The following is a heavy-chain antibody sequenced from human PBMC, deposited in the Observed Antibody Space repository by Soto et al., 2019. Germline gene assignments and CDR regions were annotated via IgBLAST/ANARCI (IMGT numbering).Heavy chain of an antibody. J-gene: IGHJ5*02. CDR2: ISSSSSTI. V-gene: IGHV3-48*02. D-gene: IGHD3-3*01. Sequence: EVQLVESGGGLVQPGGSLRLSCAASGFAFSSYSMNWVRRAPGKGLEWVSYISSSSSTIYYADSVKGRFTISRDNAKISLYLQMNSLRDEDTAVYYCARLSILSGWFGPWAQGTLVTVSS. CDR3: ARLSILSGWFGP. CDR1: GFAFSSYS.